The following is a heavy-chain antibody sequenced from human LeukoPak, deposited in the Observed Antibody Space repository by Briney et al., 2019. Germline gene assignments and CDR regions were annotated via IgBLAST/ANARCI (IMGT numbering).Heavy chain of an antibody. D-gene: IGHD6-13*01. V-gene: IGHV1-2*02. Sequence: GASVRVSCKASGYTFTGYFMHWVRQAPGQGLEWMGWINPNSGGTNYAQKFQGRVTMTRDTSISTAYMELSRLRSDDTAVYYCARGGRRQQLVKLTGMDVWGQGTTVTVSS. CDR3: ARGGRRQQLVKLTGMDV. CDR2: INPNSGGT. CDR1: GYTFTGYF. J-gene: IGHJ6*02.